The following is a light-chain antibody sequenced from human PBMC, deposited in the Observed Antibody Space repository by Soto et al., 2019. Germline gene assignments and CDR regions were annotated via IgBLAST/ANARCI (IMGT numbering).Light chain of an antibody. V-gene: IGKV3-20*01. CDR2: GAS. Sequence: EIVLTQSPGTLSLSPGERATLSCRASQSVTGSYLAWYQQKPGQAPRLLIYGASSRATGIPDRFSGSESGADFTLTISRLEPEDFAVYYCQQYGSSGTFGQGTKVDIK. J-gene: IGKJ1*01. CDR1: QSVTGSY. CDR3: QQYGSSGT.